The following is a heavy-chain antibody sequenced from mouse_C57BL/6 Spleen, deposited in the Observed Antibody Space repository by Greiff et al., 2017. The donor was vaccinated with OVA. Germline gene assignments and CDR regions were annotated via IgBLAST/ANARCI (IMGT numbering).Heavy chain of an antibody. CDR3: ARGDYGNLDY. V-gene: IGHV3-6*01. Sequence: VQLKESGPGLVKPSQSLSLTCSVTGYSITSGYYWNWIRQFPGNKLEWMGYISYDGSNNYNPSLKNRISITRDTSKNQFFLKLNSVTTEDTATYYCARGDYGNLDYWGQGTTLTVSS. CDR2: ISYDGSN. CDR1: GYSITSGYY. D-gene: IGHD2-1*01. J-gene: IGHJ2*01.